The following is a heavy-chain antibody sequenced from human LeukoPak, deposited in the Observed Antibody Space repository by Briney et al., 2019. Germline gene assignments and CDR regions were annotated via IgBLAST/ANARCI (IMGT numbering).Heavy chain of an antibody. CDR1: GGSISSSSYY. CDR3: ARTVYYDSSGYVLDY. Sequence: SETLSLTCTVSGGSISSSSYYWGWIRQPPGKGLEWIGNIYYSGSTYYNPSLKSRVTISVDTPKNQISLKLWSVTAADTAVYHCARTVYYDSSGYVLDYWGQGTLVTVSS. D-gene: IGHD3-22*01. J-gene: IGHJ4*02. CDR2: IYYSGST. V-gene: IGHV4-39*01.